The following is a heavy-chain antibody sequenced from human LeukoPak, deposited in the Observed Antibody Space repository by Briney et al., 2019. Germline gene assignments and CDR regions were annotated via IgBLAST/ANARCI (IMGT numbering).Heavy chain of an antibody. J-gene: IGHJ3*02. V-gene: IGHV4-39*02. CDR3: AREVSRYAFDI. CDR2: IYYSGST. CDR1: GGSISSSGYY. Sequence: SETLSLTCTVSGGSISSSGYYWGWIRQPPGKGLEWIGSIYYSGSTYYNPSLRSRVTISVDTSKNQFSLKLSSVTAADTAVYYCAREVSRYAFDIWGQGTMVTVSS. D-gene: IGHD6-6*01.